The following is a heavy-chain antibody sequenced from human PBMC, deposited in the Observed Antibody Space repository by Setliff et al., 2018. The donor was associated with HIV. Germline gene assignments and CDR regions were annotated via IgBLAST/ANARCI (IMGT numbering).Heavy chain of an antibody. CDR3: SYSCYHLYYYYGMDV. CDR1: EFSFSDAW. CDR2: IKGKTDGGTT. D-gene: IGHD5-12*01. Sequence: LRLSCAASEFSFSDAWMSWVRQAPGKGLEWVGRIKGKTDGGTTDYAAPVKDRFTISRDDSKNTLYLQMNSLRTEDTAVYYCSYSCYHLYYYYGMDVWGQGTTVTV. J-gene: IGHJ6*02. V-gene: IGHV3-15*01.